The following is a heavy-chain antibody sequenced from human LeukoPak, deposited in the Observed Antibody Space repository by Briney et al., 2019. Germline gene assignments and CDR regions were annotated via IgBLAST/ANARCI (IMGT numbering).Heavy chain of an antibody. CDR1: GFTFSSYS. J-gene: IGHJ5*02. V-gene: IGHV3-21*01. D-gene: IGHD3-10*01. CDR3: ARGTSMVQRVLHT. Sequence: GGSLRLPCAASGFTFSSYSINWVRQAPGKGLEWVSSISSSSSYIYYADSVKGRFTISRDNAKNSLYLQMNSLRAEDTAVYYCARGTSMVQRVLHTWGQGTLVTVSS. CDR2: ISSSSSYI.